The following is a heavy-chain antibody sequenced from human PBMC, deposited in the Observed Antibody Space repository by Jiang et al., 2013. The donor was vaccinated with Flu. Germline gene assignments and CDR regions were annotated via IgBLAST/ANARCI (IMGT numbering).Heavy chain of an antibody. CDR2: ISSSSSTI. Sequence: VQLLESGGGLVQPGGSLRLSCAASGFTFSSYSMNWVRQAPGKGLEWVSYISSSSSTIYYADSVKGRFTISRDNAKNSLYLQMNSLRDEDTAVYYCASETQSSGYYPFDYWGQGTLVTVSS. CDR3: ASETQSSGYYPFDY. CDR1: GFTFSSYS. J-gene: IGHJ4*02. D-gene: IGHD3-22*01. V-gene: IGHV3-48*02.